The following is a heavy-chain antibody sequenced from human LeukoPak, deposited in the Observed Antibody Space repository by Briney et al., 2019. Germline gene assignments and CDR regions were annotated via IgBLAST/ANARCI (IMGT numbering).Heavy chain of an antibody. CDR1: GDSISSDSDY. D-gene: IGHD2-2*01. Sequence: PSETLSLTCTVSGDSISSDSDYWGWIRQPPGKGLEWIGSIHYSGSTYYNPSLKSRLTISVDTSMTHFSLRLTSMTAADTAFYYCERLTLGYCSTTSCLPDHWGQGTLVTVSS. V-gene: IGHV4-39*07. J-gene: IGHJ4*02. CDR2: IHYSGST. CDR3: ERLTLGYCSTTSCLPDH.